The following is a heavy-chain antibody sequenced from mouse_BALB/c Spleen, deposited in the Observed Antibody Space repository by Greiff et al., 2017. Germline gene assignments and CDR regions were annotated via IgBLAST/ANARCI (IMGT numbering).Heavy chain of an antibody. Sequence: EVQVVESGGGLVQPGGSLRLSCATSGFTFTDYYMSWVRQPPGKALEWLGFIRNKANGYTTEYSASVKGRFTISRDNSQSILYLQMNTLRAEDSATYYCARDTRYYRYDGDAMDYWGQGTSVTVSS. CDR2: IRNKANGYTT. J-gene: IGHJ4*01. CDR1: GFTFTDYY. D-gene: IGHD2-14*01. CDR3: ARDTRYYRYDGDAMDY. V-gene: IGHV7-3*02.